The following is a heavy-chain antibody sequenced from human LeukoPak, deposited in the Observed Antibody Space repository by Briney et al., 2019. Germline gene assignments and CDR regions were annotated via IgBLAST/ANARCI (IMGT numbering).Heavy chain of an antibody. CDR3: ARRPYSSSWYDEYFDY. Sequence: SETLSLTCTVSGGSISSSSYYWGWIRQPPGKGLEWIGSIYYSGSTYYNPSLKSRVTISVDTSKNQFSLKLSSVTAADTAVYYCARRPYSSSWYDEYFDYWGQGTLVTVSS. CDR1: GGSISSSSYY. V-gene: IGHV4-39*01. J-gene: IGHJ4*02. CDR2: IYYSGST. D-gene: IGHD6-13*01.